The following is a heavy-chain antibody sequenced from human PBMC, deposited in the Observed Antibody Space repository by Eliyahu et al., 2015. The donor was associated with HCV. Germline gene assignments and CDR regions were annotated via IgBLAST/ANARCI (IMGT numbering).Heavy chain of an antibody. V-gene: IGHV4-39*01. J-gene: IGHJ6*02. CDR3: ARQEGDFWSGYYYGMDV. D-gene: IGHD3-3*01. CDR1: GXSLXRRSYY. CDR2: IYYXGST. Sequence: QLQLQESGPGLVKPSETLSLXCTVXGXSLXRRSYYWGWIRQPPGKGLEWIGSIYYXGSTYHNPSXKSRVTISVDTSKNQFSLKLSSVTAADTAVYYCARQEGDFWSGYYYGMDVWGQGTTVTVSS.